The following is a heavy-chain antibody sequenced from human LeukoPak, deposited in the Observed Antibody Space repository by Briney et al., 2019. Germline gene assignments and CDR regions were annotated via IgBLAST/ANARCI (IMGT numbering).Heavy chain of an antibody. J-gene: IGHJ4*02. CDR1: GFTFSSYG. CDR2: IWYDGSNK. Sequence: PGRSLRLSCAASGFTFSSYGMHWVRQAPGKGLEWVAVIWYDGSNKYYADSVKGRFTISRDNSKNTLYLQMNSLRAEDTAVYYCARVGTGTAMVNFDYWGQGTLVTVSS. D-gene: IGHD5-18*01. CDR3: ARVGTGTAMVNFDY. V-gene: IGHV3-33*01.